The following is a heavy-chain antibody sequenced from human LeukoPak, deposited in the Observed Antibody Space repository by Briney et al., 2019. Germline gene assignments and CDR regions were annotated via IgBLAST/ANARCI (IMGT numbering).Heavy chain of an antibody. J-gene: IGHJ3*02. Sequence: GGSLRLSCAASGFTFSSYWMSWVRQAPGKGLEWVANIKQDGSEKYYVDSVKGRFTISRDNAKNSLYLQMNSLRAEDTAVYYCARLLYYYESSGYYYATAFDIWGQGTMVTVSS. V-gene: IGHV3-7*01. CDR3: ARLLYYYESSGYYYATAFDI. CDR2: IKQDGSEK. D-gene: IGHD3-22*01. CDR1: GFTFSSYW.